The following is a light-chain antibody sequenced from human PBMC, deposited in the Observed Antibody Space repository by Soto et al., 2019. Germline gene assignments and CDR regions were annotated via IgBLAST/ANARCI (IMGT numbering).Light chain of an antibody. J-gene: IGKJ5*01. CDR2: AAS. CDR3: QHADSFPLIT. CDR1: EDISTW. Sequence: IQMTHSPSSVSASVGDRVTITRXFSEDISTWLAWYQQKPGKAPKLLIYAASSLQSGVPSRFSGSGSGTDFTLTISSLQPEDFATYYCQHADSFPLITFGQGTRLEIK. V-gene: IGKV1-12*01.